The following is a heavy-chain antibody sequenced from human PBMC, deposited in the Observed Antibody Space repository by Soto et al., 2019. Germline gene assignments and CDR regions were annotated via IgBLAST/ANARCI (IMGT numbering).Heavy chain of an antibody. CDR3: AKWQQLK. CDR2: IGVNVGHI. Sequence: GSLRLSCVASGFNFNYYTMTWVRQAPGKGLEWVASIGVNVGHIFYADSVKGLVTISRDDSRKTLFLQMNSLKVEDTAVYYCAKWQQLKWGQGTLVTVSP. CDR1: GFNFNYYT. D-gene: IGHD6-13*01. V-gene: IGHV3-21*01. J-gene: IGHJ4*02.